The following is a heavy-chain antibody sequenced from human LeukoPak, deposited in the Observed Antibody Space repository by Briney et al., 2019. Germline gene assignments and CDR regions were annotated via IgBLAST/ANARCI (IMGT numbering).Heavy chain of an antibody. D-gene: IGHD2-2*01. J-gene: IGHJ5*02. CDR3: ATDCSSTSCPEGWFDP. CDR2: MNPNSGNT. V-gene: IGHV1-8*01. CDR1: GYTFTSYD. Sequence: GASVKVSCKASGYTFTSYDINWVRQATGQGLEWMGWMNPNSGNTGYAQKFQGRVTITRNTSISTAYMELSSLRSEDTAVYYCATDCSSTSCPEGWFDPWGQGTLVTVSS.